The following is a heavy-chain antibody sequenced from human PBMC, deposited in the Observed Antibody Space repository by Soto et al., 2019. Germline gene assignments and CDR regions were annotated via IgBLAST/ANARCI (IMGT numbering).Heavy chain of an antibody. V-gene: IGHV1-69*01. CDR2: IIPAFGTP. J-gene: IGHJ4*02. CDR3: AREGIRRGALDY. Sequence: QVQLVQSGAEVKKPGSSVKVSCAASGGSLNNYAVSWVRRTPGHGFEWLGEIIPAFGTPNYAKKFQDRVTITADVLTNTVFMELSSLRSEDTAEYYCAREGIRRGALDYWGQGSLVTVSS. CDR1: GGSLNNYA. D-gene: IGHD3-3*02.